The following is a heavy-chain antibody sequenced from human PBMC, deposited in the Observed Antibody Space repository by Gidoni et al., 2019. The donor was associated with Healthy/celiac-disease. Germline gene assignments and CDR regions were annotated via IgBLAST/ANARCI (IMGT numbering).Heavy chain of an antibody. Sequence: EVQLVESVGGLVQPGRSLRLSCAASGFTFDDYALHWVRQAPGKGLSWVSGISWNSGSLGYADSVKGRFTIARDNAKNSLYLQMNSLRAEDTAVYYCAKDDDVWSGPLVYWGQGTLVTVSS. V-gene: IGHV3-9*01. CDR2: ISWNSGSL. D-gene: IGHD3-3*01. CDR3: AKDDDVWSGPLVY. CDR1: GFTFDDYA. J-gene: IGHJ4*02.